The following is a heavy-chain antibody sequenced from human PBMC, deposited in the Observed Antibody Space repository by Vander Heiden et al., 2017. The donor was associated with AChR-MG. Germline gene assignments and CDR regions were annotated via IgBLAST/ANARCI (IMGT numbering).Heavy chain of an antibody. Sequence: QVQLVESGGGVVQPGRSLRLPCAASGFTFSSYAMHWVRQAPGKGLEWVAVISYDGSNKYYADSVKGRFTISRDNSKNTLYLQMNSLRAEDTAVYYCAREAFGYCTNGVCPNFDYWGQGTLGTVSS. V-gene: IGHV3-30-3*01. J-gene: IGHJ4*02. CDR3: AREAFGYCTNGVCPNFDY. D-gene: IGHD2-8*01. CDR2: ISYDGSNK. CDR1: GFTFSSYA.